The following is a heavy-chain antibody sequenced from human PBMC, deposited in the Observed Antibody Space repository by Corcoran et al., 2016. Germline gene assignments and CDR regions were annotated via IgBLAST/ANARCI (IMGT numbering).Heavy chain of an antibody. J-gene: IGHJ3*02. CDR2: IYYSGST. CDR3: ARDKSRVGGFDI. D-gene: IGHD2-15*01. CDR1: GGSISSSSYY. Sequence: QLQLQESGPGLVKPSETLSLTCTVSGGSISSSSYYWGWIRQPPGKGLEWIGSIYYSGSTYYNPSLKSRVTISVDTSKNQFSLKLSSVTAADTAVYYCARDKSRVGGFDIWGQGTMVTVSS. V-gene: IGHV4-39*07.